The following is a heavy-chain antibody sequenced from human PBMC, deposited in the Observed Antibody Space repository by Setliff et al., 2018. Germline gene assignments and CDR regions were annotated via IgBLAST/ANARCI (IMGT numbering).Heavy chain of an antibody. D-gene: IGHD3-3*01. CDR1: NGFIIDHW. Sequence: SETLSLTCSVSNGFIIDHWWTWIRQPAGKGLEWIRQIYSNGNTEYNPSLKNRVTISVDKSSNQFSLELYSVNAADTAVYYCARARQGGFLEWAPFDFWGRGMLVTVS. CDR3: ARARQGGFLEWAPFDF. CDR2: IYSNGNT. V-gene: IGHV4-4*07. J-gene: IGHJ4*01.